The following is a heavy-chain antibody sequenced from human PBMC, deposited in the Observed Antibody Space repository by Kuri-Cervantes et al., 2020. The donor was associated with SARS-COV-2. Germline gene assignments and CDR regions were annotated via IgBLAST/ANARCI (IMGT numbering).Heavy chain of an antibody. D-gene: IGHD3-10*01. CDR2: INHSGSN. V-gene: IGHV4-34*01. Sequence: SQTLSLTCAFYVGSFRGYYWSWIRQPPGKGLEWIGEINHSGSNNYNPSLKRRVTIAVDTSKNQFSLKLSSVTAADTAVYYCARGVITMVRGVIITQLTFFDYWGQGTLVTVSS. CDR1: VGSFRGYY. CDR3: ARGVITMVRGVIITQLTFFDY. J-gene: IGHJ4*02.